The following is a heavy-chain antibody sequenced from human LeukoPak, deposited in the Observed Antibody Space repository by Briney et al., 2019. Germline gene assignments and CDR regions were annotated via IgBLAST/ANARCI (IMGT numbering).Heavy chain of an antibody. D-gene: IGHD2-2*01. CDR3: ARGTTVVPAAIADY. J-gene: IGHJ4*02. Sequence: NPGGSLRLSCTASGSTFSDAWMSWVRQAPGKGLEWVSYISSSGSTIYYADSVKGRFTISRDNAKNSLYLQMNSLRAEDTAVYYCARGTTVVPAAIADYWGQGTLVTVSS. CDR2: ISSSGSTI. CDR1: GSTFSDAW. V-gene: IGHV3-11*01.